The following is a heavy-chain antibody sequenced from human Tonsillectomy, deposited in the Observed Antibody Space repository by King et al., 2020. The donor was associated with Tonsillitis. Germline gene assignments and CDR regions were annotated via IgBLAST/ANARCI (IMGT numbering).Heavy chain of an antibody. CDR1: GFHLADYA. J-gene: IGHJ3*02. CDR2: ISWNSVSI. V-gene: IGHV3-9*01. D-gene: IGHD2-8*01. Sequence: VQLVESGGGLVQPGRSLRLSCAASGFHLADYAMHWVRQAPGKGLEWVSGISWNSVSIGYADSVKDRLTISRDNAKNSPHLQMISLRAEETALYYCAKDMSTGYCTNGVCFFGAFDIWGQGTMITVSS. CDR3: AKDMSTGYCTNGVCFFGAFDI.